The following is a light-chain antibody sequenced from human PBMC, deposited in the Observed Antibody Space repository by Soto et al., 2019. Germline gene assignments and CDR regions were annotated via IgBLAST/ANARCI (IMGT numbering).Light chain of an antibody. CDR2: AAS. CDR1: QSISRY. Sequence: DIQMTPSPSSLSASVGDRVTITCRASQSISRYLNWYQQKPGKAPNLLIYAASSLQSGVPSRFTGSGSGTDFTLTITSLQPEDFATYFCQQTFSTPLTFGPGTRVDIK. CDR3: QQTFSTPLT. J-gene: IGKJ3*01. V-gene: IGKV1-39*01.